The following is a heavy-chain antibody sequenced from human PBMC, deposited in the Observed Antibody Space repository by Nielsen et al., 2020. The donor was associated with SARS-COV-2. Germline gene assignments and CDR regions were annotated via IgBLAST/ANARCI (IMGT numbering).Heavy chain of an antibody. CDR3: ARNGRTAFYYGMDV. D-gene: IGHD2-8*01. V-gene: IGHV3-7*03. Sequence: GESLKISCIVSGFTFSTYNTYSMNWVRQAPGKGLEWVANIKQDGSEKYYVDSVKGRFTISRDNAKNSLYLQMNSLRAEDTAVYYCARNGRTAFYYGMDVWGQGTTVTVSS. CDR1: GFTFSTYNTYS. J-gene: IGHJ6*02. CDR2: IKQDGSEK.